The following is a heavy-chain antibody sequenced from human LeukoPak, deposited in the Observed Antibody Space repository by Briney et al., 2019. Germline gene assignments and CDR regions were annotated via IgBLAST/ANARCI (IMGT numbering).Heavy chain of an antibody. CDR3: ARVRDIVVVPAVGSDY. J-gene: IGHJ4*02. CDR2: ISNSSSYI. Sequence: GGSLRLSCAASGFTYSSYSMNWVRQAPGKGLEWVSSISNSSSYIYYADSVKGRFTISRDNAKNSLYLQMNSLRAEDTAVYYCARVRDIVVVPAVGSDYWGQGTLVTVSS. CDR1: GFTYSSYS. D-gene: IGHD2-2*01. V-gene: IGHV3-21*01.